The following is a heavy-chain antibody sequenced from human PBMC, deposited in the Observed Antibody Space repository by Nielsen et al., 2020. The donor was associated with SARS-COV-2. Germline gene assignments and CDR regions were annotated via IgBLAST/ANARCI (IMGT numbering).Heavy chain of an antibody. D-gene: IGHD1-1*01. Sequence: SETLSLTCTVSGASINRSPYYWNWIRQPPGKGLEWIGYIYFSGSTYYNASLQSRVLISIDTSQNQFSLKLNSMTVADTAVYYCARSPTGTTPLDAFDICGQGTMVSVSS. CDR2: IYFSGST. CDR3: ARSPTGTTPLDAFDI. CDR1: GASINRSPYY. J-gene: IGHJ3*02. V-gene: IGHV4-30-4*01.